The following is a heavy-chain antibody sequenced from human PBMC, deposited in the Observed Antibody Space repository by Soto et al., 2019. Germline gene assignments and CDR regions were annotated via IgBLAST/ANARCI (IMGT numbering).Heavy chain of an antibody. D-gene: IGHD2-2*01. CDR1: GFRFSSYW. Sequence: GGSLRLSCTASGFRFSSYWMSWVRQAPGKGLEWVANIKQDGSDKHLVDSIRGRFTISRDNAKISLFLQMDNLPVEDTAVYYCARGPDCDGTSCYAYYFESWGQGAPVTVSS. J-gene: IGHJ4*02. V-gene: IGHV3-7*03. CDR3: ARGPDCDGTSCYAYYFES. CDR2: IKQDGSDK.